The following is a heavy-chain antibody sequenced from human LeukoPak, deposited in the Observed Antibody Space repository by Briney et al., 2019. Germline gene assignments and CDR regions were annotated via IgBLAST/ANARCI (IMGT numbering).Heavy chain of an antibody. CDR1: GFTFSNAW. D-gene: IGHD3-9*01. V-gene: IGHV3-15*07. J-gene: IGHJ4*02. CDR3: TTDQGGDILTGC. CDR2: IKTKTDGETT. Sequence: PGGSLRLSCAVSGFTFSNAWMHWVRQAPGKGLEWVGRIKTKTDGETTDYAAPVKGRFTISRDDSENTLYLQMNSLKTEDTAVYYCTTDQGGDILTGCWGQGTLVTVSS.